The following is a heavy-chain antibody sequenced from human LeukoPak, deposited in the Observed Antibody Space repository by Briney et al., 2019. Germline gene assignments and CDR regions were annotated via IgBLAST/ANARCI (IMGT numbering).Heavy chain of an antibody. V-gene: IGHV4-34*01. J-gene: IGHJ4*02. Sequence: SETLSLTCAVYGGSFSGYYWSWIRQPPGKGLEWIGEINHSGSTNYNPSLKSRVTISVDTSKNQFSLKLSSVTAADTAVYYCARHLYGDYVSDSWGQGNLVTVSS. D-gene: IGHD4-17*01. CDR2: INHSGST. CDR3: ARHLYGDYVSDS. CDR1: GGSFSGYY.